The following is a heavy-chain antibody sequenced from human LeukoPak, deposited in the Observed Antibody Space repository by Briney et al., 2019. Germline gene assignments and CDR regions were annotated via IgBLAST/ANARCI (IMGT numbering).Heavy chain of an antibody. V-gene: IGHV4-38-2*02. J-gene: IGHJ4*02. CDR3: ARDDTPYGSGSYSN. CDR1: GYSISSGYY. Sequence: SETLSLTCTVSGYSISSGYYWGWIRQPPGKGLEWIGSIYYSGNTYYNPSLKSRVTISVDTSKNQFSLKVSSVTVADTAVYYCARDDTPYGSGSYSNWGQGTLVTVSS. CDR2: IYYSGNT. D-gene: IGHD3-10*01.